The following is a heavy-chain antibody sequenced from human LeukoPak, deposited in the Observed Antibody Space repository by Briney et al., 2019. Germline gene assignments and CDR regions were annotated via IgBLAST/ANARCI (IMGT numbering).Heavy chain of an antibody. Sequence: GGSLSLSCAASGFTFSSYAMSWVRQAPGKGLEWVSAMSGSGGYTNHADSVKGRFTISRDNSKNTLHLQMNSLRAEDTAVYYCAKSNTDHYYMDVWGKGTTVTVSS. V-gene: IGHV3-23*01. CDR2: MSGSGGYT. J-gene: IGHJ6*03. CDR3: AKSNTDHYYMDV. CDR1: GFTFSSYA. D-gene: IGHD2/OR15-2a*01.